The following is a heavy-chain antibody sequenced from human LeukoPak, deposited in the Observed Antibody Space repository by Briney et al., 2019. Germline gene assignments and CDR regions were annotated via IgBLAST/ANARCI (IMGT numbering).Heavy chain of an antibody. J-gene: IGHJ4*02. Sequence: PSETLSLTCTVSGGSISSDYWSWIRQPPGKGLEWIGSIYFSGSTNYNPSLKSRVTISVDTSKTQLSLKLSSVTAADTAVYYCARGGGYFNYWGQGTLVTVSS. D-gene: IGHD3-16*01. V-gene: IGHV4-59*01. CDR3: ARGGGYFNY. CDR1: GGSISSDY. CDR2: IYFSGST.